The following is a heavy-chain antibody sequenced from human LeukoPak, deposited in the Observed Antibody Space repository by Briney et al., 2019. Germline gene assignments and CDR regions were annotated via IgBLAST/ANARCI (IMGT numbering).Heavy chain of an antibody. Sequence: SETLSLTCAVYGGSFSGYYWSWIRQPPGKGLEWIGEINHGGSTNYNPSLKSRVTISVDTSKNQFSLKLSSVTAADTAVYYCARGISSSPRRHDDYYYYYMDVWGKGTTVTVSS. V-gene: IGHV4-34*01. CDR2: INHGGST. J-gene: IGHJ6*03. CDR3: ARGISSSPRRHDDYYYYYMDV. CDR1: GGSFSGYY. D-gene: IGHD6-13*01.